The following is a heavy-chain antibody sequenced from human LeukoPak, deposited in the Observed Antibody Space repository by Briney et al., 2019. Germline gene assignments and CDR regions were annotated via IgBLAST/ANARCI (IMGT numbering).Heavy chain of an antibody. CDR3: ARDPHAAADFDY. D-gene: IGHD6-13*01. V-gene: IGHV1-18*04. Sequence: ASVKVSYKASGYTFTSYGISWVRQAPGQGREWMGWISAYNGNTNYAQKLQGRVTMTTDTSTSTAYMELRSLRSDDTAVYYCARDPHAAADFDYWGQGTLVTVSS. J-gene: IGHJ4*02. CDR2: ISAYNGNT. CDR1: GYTFTSYG.